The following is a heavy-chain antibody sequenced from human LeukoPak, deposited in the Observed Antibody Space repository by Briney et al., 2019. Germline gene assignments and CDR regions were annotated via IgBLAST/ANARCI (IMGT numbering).Heavy chain of an antibody. CDR3: ARGGSGGYVRPDY. V-gene: IGHV1-2*06. CDR1: GYTFTGYY. Sequence: ASVKVSCKASGYTFTGYYMHWVRQAPGQGLERMGRINPNTGVTNYAQKFQGRVTMTRDTSIGTAYLEVTRLRSDGTAVYYCARGGSGGYVRPDYWGQGTLVTVSS. CDR2: INPNTGVT. D-gene: IGHD5-12*01. J-gene: IGHJ4*02.